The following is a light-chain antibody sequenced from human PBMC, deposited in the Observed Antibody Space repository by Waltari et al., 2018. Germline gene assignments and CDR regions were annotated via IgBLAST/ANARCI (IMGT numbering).Light chain of an antibody. V-gene: IGLV4-69*01. CDR1: SGHINNV. Sequence: QLVLTQSPSASASLGASVKLTSTLSSGHINNVIAWLQQRPEKGPRYLMKVNSDGSHNKGDEIPDRFSGSSSGAERYLTISSLQSEDEADYFCQTGGHGTWVFGGGTKLTVL. CDR3: QTGGHGTWV. J-gene: IGLJ3*02. CDR2: VNSDGSH.